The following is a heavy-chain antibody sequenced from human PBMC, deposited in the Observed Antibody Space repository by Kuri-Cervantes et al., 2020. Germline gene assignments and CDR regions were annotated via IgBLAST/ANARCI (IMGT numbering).Heavy chain of an antibody. CDR3: ARDHRGDGYSDY. CDR2: ISSSSSYI. D-gene: IGHD5-24*01. V-gene: IGHV3-21*01. Sequence: GGSLRPPCAASGFTFSSYSMNWVRQAPGKGLEWVSSISSSSSYIYYADSVKGRFTISRDNAKNSLYLQMNSLRAEDTAVYYCARDHRGDGYSDYWGQGTLVTVSS. J-gene: IGHJ4*02. CDR1: GFTFSSYS.